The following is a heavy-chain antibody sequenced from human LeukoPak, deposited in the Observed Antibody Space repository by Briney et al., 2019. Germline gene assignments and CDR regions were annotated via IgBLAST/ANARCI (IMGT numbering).Heavy chain of an antibody. CDR2: ISYDGSNK. CDR1: GFTFSSYA. V-gene: IGHV3-30-3*01. J-gene: IGHJ4*02. D-gene: IGHD3-9*01. CDR3: ARDRKGIIRYHFDY. Sequence: GRSLRLSCAASGFTFSSYAMHWVRQPPGKGLEWVAVISYDGSNKYYADSVKGRFTISRDNSKNTLYLQMNSLRAEDTAVYYCARDRKGIIRYHFDYRGQGTLVTVSS.